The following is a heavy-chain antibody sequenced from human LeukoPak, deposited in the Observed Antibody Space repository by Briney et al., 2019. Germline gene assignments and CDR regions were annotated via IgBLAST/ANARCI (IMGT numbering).Heavy chain of an antibody. CDR1: GGSISSGGYS. D-gene: IGHD6-6*01. J-gene: IGHJ5*02. Sequence: SETLSLTCAVSGGSISSGGYSWSWIRQPPGKGLEWIGYIYHGGSTYYNPSLKSRVTISVDRSKNQFSLKLSSVTAADTAVYYCARVSSSGWFDPWGQGTLVTVSS. CDR3: ARVSSSGWFDP. V-gene: IGHV4-30-2*01. CDR2: IYHGGST.